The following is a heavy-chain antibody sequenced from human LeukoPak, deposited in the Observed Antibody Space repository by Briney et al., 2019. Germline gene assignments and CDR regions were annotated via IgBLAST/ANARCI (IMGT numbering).Heavy chain of an antibody. J-gene: IGHJ3*02. CDR3: ARVYMVRGTYDAFDI. D-gene: IGHD3-10*01. V-gene: IGHV4-39*07. CDR1: GGSISSGSYY. Sequence: PSETLSLTCTVSGGSISSGSYYWGWIRQPPGKGLEWIGSIYHSGSTYYNPSLKSRVTISVDTSKNQFSLKLSSVIAADTAVYYCARVYMVRGTYDAFDIWGQGTMVTVSS. CDR2: IYHSGST.